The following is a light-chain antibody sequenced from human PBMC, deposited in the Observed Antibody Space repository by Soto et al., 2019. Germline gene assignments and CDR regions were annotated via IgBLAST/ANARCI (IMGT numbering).Light chain of an antibody. J-gene: IGKJ1*01. V-gene: IGKV3-20*01. CDR1: QSVRSSY. CDR2: GAS. CDR3: HQYGDSPQT. Sequence: EIVLTQSPGTQSLSPWERATLSCRASQSVRSSYLAWYQQKPGQAPRLLIYGASTRATGIPDRFSGGGSGTDFTLTISRLEPEDFAVYFCHQYGDSPQTFGQGTKVDI.